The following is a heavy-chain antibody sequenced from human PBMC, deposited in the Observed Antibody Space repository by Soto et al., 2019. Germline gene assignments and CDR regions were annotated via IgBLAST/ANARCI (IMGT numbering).Heavy chain of an antibody. Sequence: EVQLFESGGGLVQPGGSLRLSCAASGFTVSSYAMSWVRQAPGKGLEWVSAISGSGSTYSADSVKGRFTISRDSSKNTVYLEMNSLRAEDTAVYYCAKALRFTFTTGYYMDVWGRGTTVTVSS. D-gene: IGHD3-16*01. CDR1: GFTVSSYA. CDR3: AKALRFTFTTGYYMDV. V-gene: IGHV3-23*01. J-gene: IGHJ6*03. CDR2: ISGSGST.